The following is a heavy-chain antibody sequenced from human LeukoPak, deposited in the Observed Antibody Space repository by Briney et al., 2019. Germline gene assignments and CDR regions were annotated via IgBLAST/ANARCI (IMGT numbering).Heavy chain of an antibody. CDR1: GGSISSSSYY. J-gene: IGHJ3*02. Sequence: SETLSLTCTVSGGSISSSSYYWGWIRQPPGKGLEWIGSIYHSGSTYYNPSLKSRVTISVDTSKNQFSLKLSSVTAADTAVYYCARTGPTNAFDIWGQGTMVTVSS. V-gene: IGHV4-39*07. CDR3: ARTGPTNAFDI. CDR2: IYHSGST.